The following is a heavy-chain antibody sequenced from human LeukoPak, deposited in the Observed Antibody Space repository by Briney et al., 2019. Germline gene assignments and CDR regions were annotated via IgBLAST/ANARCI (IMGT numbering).Heavy chain of an antibody. D-gene: IGHD3-10*01. CDR1: XXTXXTXG. CDR3: ARDVSEGFGERVIDAFDI. V-gene: IGHV1-18*01. CDR2: ISAYNGNT. Sequence: ASVXXSXXXSXXTXXTXGIXXXRXAPGQGLEWMGWISAYNGNTDYPQKLQGRVTMTTDTSTSTAYMELRSLRSDDTAVYYCARDVSEGFGERVIDAFDIWVQGTMVTVSS. J-gene: IGHJ3*02.